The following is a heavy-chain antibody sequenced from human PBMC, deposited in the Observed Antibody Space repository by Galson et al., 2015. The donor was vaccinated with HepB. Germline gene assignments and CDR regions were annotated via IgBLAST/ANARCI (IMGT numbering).Heavy chain of an antibody. CDR1: RFTFNTFS. D-gene: IGHD3-9*01. CDR3: ARVFDGPWGDILSPTTGHYYGMDV. Sequence: SLRLSCAASRFTFNTFSMNWVRQAPGKGLEWVSSISFSSSYIYYAESVKGRFTISRDNAKNSLYLQMNSLRAEDTAVYYCARVFDGPWGDILSPTTGHYYGMDVWGQGTTVTVSS. CDR2: ISFSSSYI. J-gene: IGHJ6*02. V-gene: IGHV3-21*01.